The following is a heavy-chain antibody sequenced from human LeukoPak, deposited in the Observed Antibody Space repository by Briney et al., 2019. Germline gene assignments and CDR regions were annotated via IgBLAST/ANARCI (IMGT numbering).Heavy chain of an antibody. Sequence: SETLSLTCTVSGGSISSYYWNWIRQPPGKGLEWIGYIYYSGSTNYNPSLKSRVTISVDTSKNQFSLKLSSVTAADTAVYYCARQVVVDHPDIESSGWYWVYFDLWGRGTLVSVSS. CDR3: ARQVVVDHPDIESSGWYWVYFDL. J-gene: IGHJ2*01. CDR2: IYYSGST. D-gene: IGHD6-19*01. CDR1: GGSISSYY. V-gene: IGHV4-59*01.